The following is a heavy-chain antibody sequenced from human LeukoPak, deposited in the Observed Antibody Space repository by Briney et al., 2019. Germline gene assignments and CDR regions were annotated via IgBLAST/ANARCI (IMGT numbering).Heavy chain of an antibody. V-gene: IGHV3-23*01. D-gene: IGHD7-27*01. CDR1: GFTFSGYT. CDR3: AKDGGLWVSAHWGDS. CDR2: ITTGDGNT. J-gene: IGHJ4*02. Sequence: GGSLRLSCTASGFTFSGYTMTWVRQAPGKGLKWVSTITTGDGNTYYADSVKGRFTVSRDDSKNTLYLQMNSLRAEDTAVYYCAKDGGLWVSAHWGDSWGRGTLVTVSS.